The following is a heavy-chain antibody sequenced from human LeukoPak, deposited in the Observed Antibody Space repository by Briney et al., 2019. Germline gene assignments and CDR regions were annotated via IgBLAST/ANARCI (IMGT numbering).Heavy chain of an antibody. D-gene: IGHD4-17*01. CDR2: ISWNSGNM. J-gene: IGHJ3*02. CDR3: AKDRHDYGDYGLSSAFDI. V-gene: IGHV3-9*01. CDR1: GFTFDDYA. Sequence: GGSLRLSCAASGFTFDDYAMHWVRQAPGKGLEWVSGISWNSGNMAYADSVKGRFTISRDNAKNSLYLQMNSLRGEDTALYYCAKDRHDYGDYGLSSAFDIWGQGTMVTVSS.